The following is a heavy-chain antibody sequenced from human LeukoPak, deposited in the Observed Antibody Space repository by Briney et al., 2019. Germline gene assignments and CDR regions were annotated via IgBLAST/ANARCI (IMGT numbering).Heavy chain of an antibody. Sequence: GGTLRLSCAASGFTFSTYFMNWFRQAPGKGLEWVSSVSGGGGSTYYAESLKGRFTISRDNSKNTLYLQMNSLRAEDTALYYCAKSYSHAFDIWGQGTMVTVSS. V-gene: IGHV3-23*01. CDR2: VSGGGGST. D-gene: IGHD3-10*01. CDR3: AKSYSHAFDI. J-gene: IGHJ3*02. CDR1: GFTFSTYF.